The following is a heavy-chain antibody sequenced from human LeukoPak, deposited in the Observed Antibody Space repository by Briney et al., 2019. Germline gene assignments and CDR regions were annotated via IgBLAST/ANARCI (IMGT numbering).Heavy chain of an antibody. Sequence: PGGSLRLSCAASGFTFSSYAMSWVRQTPGKGLEWVSAISSSGVNTYYADSVKGRFTISRDNSKNRLHLQMNSLRAEDTAVYYCARGAAAGTPNWFDPWGQGTLVTVSS. D-gene: IGHD6-13*01. CDR3: ARGAAAGTPNWFDP. J-gene: IGHJ5*02. CDR2: ISSSGVNT. CDR1: GFTFSSYA. V-gene: IGHV3-23*01.